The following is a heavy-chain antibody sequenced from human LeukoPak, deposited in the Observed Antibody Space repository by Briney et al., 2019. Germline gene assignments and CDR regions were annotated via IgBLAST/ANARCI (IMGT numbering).Heavy chain of an antibody. D-gene: IGHD3-3*01. Sequence: GGSLRLSCAASGFTFSSYGMNWVRQAPGKGLEWVAFIRYDGSNKYYADSVKGRFTISRDNSKNTLYLQMNSLRAEDTAVYYCARELSITIFGVGSFDYWGQGTLVTVSS. CDR3: ARELSITIFGVGSFDY. CDR1: GFTFSSYG. V-gene: IGHV3-30*02. CDR2: IRYDGSNK. J-gene: IGHJ4*02.